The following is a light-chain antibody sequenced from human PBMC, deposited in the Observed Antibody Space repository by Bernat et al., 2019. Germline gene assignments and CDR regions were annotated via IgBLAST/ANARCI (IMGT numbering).Light chain of an antibody. CDR3: ATWDDSLSGPV. V-gene: IGLV1-47*01. CDR2: RNN. J-gene: IGLJ3*02. CDR1: SSNIGSNY. Sequence: QSVLTQPPSVSGTPGQRVTISCSGSSSNIGSNYVYWYQQLPGTAPKLLIYRNNQRPSGVPDRFSGSKSGTSASRAISGLRSEDEADYYCATWDDSLSGPVFGGGTKLTVL.